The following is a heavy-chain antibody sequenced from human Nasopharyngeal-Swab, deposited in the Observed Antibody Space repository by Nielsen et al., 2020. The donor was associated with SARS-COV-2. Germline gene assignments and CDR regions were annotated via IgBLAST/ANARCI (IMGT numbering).Heavy chain of an antibody. V-gene: IGHV3-21*01. J-gene: IGHJ6*03. CDR2: ISSSSSYI. CDR3: ARDGVTIFGVVGYYYYMDV. Sequence: GESLKISCAASGFTFSSYSMNWVRQAPGKGLEWVSSISSSSSYIYYAVSVKGRFTISRDNAKNSLYLQMNSLRAEDTAVYYCARDGVTIFGVVGYYYYMDVWGKGTTVTVSS. CDR1: GFTFSSYS. D-gene: IGHD3-3*01.